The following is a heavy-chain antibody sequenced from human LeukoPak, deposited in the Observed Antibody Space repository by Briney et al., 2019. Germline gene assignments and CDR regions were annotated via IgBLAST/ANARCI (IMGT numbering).Heavy chain of an antibody. CDR3: ARDLTLSSTSCMGY. J-gene: IGHJ4*02. CDR1: GYTFTSYG. CDR2: ISAYNGNT. D-gene: IGHD2-2*01. Sequence: GASVKVSCKASGYTFTSYGISWVRQAPGQGLEWMGWISAYNGNTNYAQKLQGRVTMTTDTSTSTAYMELRSLRSDDTAVYYCARDLTLSSTSCMGYWGQGTLVTVST. V-gene: IGHV1-18*01.